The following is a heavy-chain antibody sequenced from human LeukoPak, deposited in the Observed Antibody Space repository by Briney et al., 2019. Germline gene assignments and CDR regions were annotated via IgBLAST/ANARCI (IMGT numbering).Heavy chain of an antibody. J-gene: IGHJ6*03. V-gene: IGHV4-39*01. D-gene: IGHD2-21*02. CDR2: IYYSGST. CDR1: GGSISSSSYY. CDR3: ARRGVTPNYYMDV. Sequence: SETLSLTCTVSGGSISSSSYYWGWIRQPPGKGLEWIGSIYYSGSTYYNPSLKSRVTISVDTSKNQFSLKLSSVTAADTAVYYCARRGVTPNYYMDVWGKGTTVTVSS.